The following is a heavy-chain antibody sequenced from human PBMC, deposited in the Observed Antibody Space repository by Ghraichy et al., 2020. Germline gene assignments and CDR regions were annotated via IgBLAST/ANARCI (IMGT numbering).Heavy chain of an antibody. CDR1: GGSVSSGSHY. Sequence: SETLSLTCTVSGGSVSSGSHYWSWIRQPPGKGLEMIGYIYYNEITNYNPSLKSRVTISLDTSNNQFSLKLSSVTAAATAVYYCARPGLTYGMDVWGQGTTVTVPS. V-gene: IGHV4-61*01. CDR3: ARPGLTYGMDV. CDR2: IYYNEIT. D-gene: IGHD4/OR15-4a*01. J-gene: IGHJ6*02.